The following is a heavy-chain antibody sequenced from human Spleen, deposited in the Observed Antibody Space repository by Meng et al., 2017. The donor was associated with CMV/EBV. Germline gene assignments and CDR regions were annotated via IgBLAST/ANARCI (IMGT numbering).Heavy chain of an antibody. CDR2: IYSGGTT. CDR1: GITVSSSY. J-gene: IGHJ5*02. V-gene: IGHV3-66*01. CDR3: ARDVAVAAPPFDP. Sequence: GESLKISCAASGITVSSSYMNWVRQAPGKGLEWVSAIYSGGTTYYADSVKGRFTISRDNAKSSLYLQMNSLRADDTAVYYCARDVAVAAPPFDPWGQGTLVTVSS. D-gene: IGHD6-19*01.